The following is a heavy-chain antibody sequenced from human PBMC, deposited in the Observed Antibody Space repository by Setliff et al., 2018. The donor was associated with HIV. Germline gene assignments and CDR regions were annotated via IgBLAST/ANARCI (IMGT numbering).Heavy chain of an antibody. CDR1: GGFISSSSYY. CDR3: ARQSTMAASAFYY. V-gene: IGHV4-39*07. CDR2: INRSGRT. D-gene: IGHD6-13*01. Sequence: LSLTCTVSGGFISSSSYYWGWIRQPQGKGLEWIGEINRSGRTNYNSSLKSRVTMSVDTSKRQFSLKLASVTAADTAIYSCARQSTMAASAFYYWGQGTLVTVSS. J-gene: IGHJ4*02.